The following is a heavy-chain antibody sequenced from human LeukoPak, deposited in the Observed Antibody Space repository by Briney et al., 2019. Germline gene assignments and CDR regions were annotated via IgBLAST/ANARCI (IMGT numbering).Heavy chain of an antibody. CDR1: GGSISSSSYY. D-gene: IGHD6-13*01. V-gene: IGHV4-39*02. J-gene: IGHJ4*02. CDR3: ARDGGSSWYPHKLFDY. Sequence: SETLSLTCTVSGGSISSSSYYWGWIRQPPGKGLEWIGSIYYSGSTYYNPSLKSRITISVDTSKNQFSLKLSSVTAADTAVYYCARDGGSSWYPHKLFDYWGQGTLVTVSS. CDR2: IYYSGST.